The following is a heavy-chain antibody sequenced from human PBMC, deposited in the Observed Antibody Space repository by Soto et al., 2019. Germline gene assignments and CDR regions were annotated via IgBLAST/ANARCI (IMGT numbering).Heavy chain of an antibody. CDR3: AKGAFAVGDTNYFFDY. CDR2: ISGGGGGT. J-gene: IGHJ4*02. V-gene: IGHV3-23*01. D-gene: IGHD1-26*01. CDR1: GFTFSNYV. Sequence: EVQLLESGGDLEQPGGSLRLSCAASGFTFSNYVMNWVRQAPGKGLEWVSSISGGGGGTYYADAVKGRFTISRDNSRNMLYLQMNSLRAEDTAEYYCAKGAFAVGDTNYFFDYWGQGTLVTVSS.